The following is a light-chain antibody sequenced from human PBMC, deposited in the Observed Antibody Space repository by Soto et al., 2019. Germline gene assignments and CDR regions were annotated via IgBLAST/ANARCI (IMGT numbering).Light chain of an antibody. J-gene: IGLJ2*01. CDR1: SSDVGAYNS. CDR2: DVS. CDR3: SSFTTSSHVL. Sequence: QPVLTQPASVSGSPGQSITISCTGTSSDVGAYNSVSWYQQHPGKAPKLMIYDVSNRPSRVSNRFSGSKSGNTISLTISGLQAEDEADYYCSSFTTSSHVLFGGGTKLTVL. V-gene: IGLV2-14*03.